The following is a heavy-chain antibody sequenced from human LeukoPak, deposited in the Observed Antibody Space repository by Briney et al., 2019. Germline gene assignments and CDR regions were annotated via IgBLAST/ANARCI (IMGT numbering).Heavy chain of an antibody. V-gene: IGHV3-30*04. J-gene: IGHJ4*02. CDR3: ARDPAYDFWSGYFPFDY. D-gene: IGHD3-3*01. Sequence: GGSLRLSCAASGFTFSSYAMHWVRQAPGKGLEWVAVISYDGSNKYYADSVKGRFTISRDNAKNSLYLQMNSLRAEDTAVYYCARDPAYDFWSGYFPFDYWGQGTLVTVSS. CDR1: GFTFSSYA. CDR2: ISYDGSNK.